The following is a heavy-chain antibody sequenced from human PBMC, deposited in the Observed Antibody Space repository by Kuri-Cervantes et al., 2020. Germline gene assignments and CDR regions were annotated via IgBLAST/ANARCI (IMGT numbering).Heavy chain of an antibody. Sequence: GESLKISCAASGFTFSSYGMHWVRQAPGKGLEWVAVISYDGSNKYYVDSVKGRFTISRDNAKNSLYLQMNSLRAEDTAVYYCARGLRYFDYWGQGTLVTVSS. CDR3: ARGLRYFDY. V-gene: IGHV3-30*03. CDR1: GFTFSSYG. CDR2: ISYDGSNK. J-gene: IGHJ4*02.